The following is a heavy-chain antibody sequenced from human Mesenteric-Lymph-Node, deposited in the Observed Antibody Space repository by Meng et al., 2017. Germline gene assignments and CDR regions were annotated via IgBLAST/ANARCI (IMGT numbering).Heavy chain of an antibody. CDR2: INTDGSNT. CDR1: GFSFSNYW. J-gene: IGHJ4*02. D-gene: IGHD3-10*01. Sequence: EVQLVVSGGCLVQPGWSLRLSCAGSGFSFSNYWMHWVRQAPGKGLVWVSFINTDGSNTAYADSVKGRFTISRDNAKNTLYLQMNSLRVEDTAIYYCADITAGFWGQGTLVTVSS. V-gene: IGHV3-74*01. CDR3: ADITAGF.